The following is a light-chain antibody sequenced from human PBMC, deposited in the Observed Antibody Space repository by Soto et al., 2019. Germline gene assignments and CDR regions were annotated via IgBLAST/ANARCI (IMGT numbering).Light chain of an antibody. J-gene: IGKJ2*01. CDR2: TAS. CDR3: QQSFSTPYT. V-gene: IGKV1-39*01. CDR1: QRINKY. Sequence: DIPMTQSPSSLSASVGDSVTIPCRASQRINKYLNWYQQRSGRAPRLLIHTASSLHSGVSSRFSGSGSGSDFTLTISSLQPEDFATYFCQQSFSTPYTFGQGTKLEI.